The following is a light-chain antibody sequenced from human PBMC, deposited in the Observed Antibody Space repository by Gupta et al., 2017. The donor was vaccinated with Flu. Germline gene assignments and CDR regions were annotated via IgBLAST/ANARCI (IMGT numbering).Light chain of an antibody. Sequence: ATLSLSPGERATLSCGASQTVRSNFLAWYQQKPGQAPRLLIYGGSTRATGVPARFSGSGSGTEFTLTISSLQSEDFAIYYCQQHSDWPLTFGQGTKVDIK. CDR3: QQHSDWPLT. V-gene: IGKV3-15*01. J-gene: IGKJ1*01. CDR2: GGS. CDR1: QTVRSN.